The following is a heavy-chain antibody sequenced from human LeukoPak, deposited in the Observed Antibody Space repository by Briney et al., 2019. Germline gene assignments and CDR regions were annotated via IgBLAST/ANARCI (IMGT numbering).Heavy chain of an antibody. V-gene: IGHV4-30-2*01. CDR1: GGALSSGGYY. J-gene: IGHJ4*02. CDR2: IYHSGTP. Sequence: PSETLSLTCTVSGGALSSGGYYWTWIRQPPGKGLEWIGNIYHSGTPYYNPSLKSRVTLSVDRSKNQFSLKMTSVTAADTAVYYCARGPRYYDILTGPDYWGQGTLVTVSS. CDR3: ARGPRYYDILTGPDY. D-gene: IGHD3-9*01.